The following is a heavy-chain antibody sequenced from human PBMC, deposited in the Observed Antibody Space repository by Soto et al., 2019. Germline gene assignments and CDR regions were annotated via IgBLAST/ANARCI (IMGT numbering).Heavy chain of an antibody. D-gene: IGHD1-26*01. CDR2: VDGEGSGT. CDR3: GSVFEH. Sequence: EVQLVESGGGLVQPGGSLRLSCAASGFTFTNYWMHWVRQAPGKGLQWVARVDGEGSGTSYADSVKGRCTISRDNAKNTLSLQMNSLRADDTAVYYCGSVFEHWGWGTLVTVSS. V-gene: IGHV3-74*01. CDR1: GFTFTNYW. J-gene: IGHJ4*02.